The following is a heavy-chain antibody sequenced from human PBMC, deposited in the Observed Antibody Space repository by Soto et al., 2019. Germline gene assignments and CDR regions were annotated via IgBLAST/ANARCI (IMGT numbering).Heavy chain of an antibody. CDR3: ARETADHSSIAARPIDY. CDR1: GFTFSSYG. D-gene: IGHD6-6*01. CDR2: IWYDGSNK. Sequence: GGSLRLSCAASGFTFSSYGMHWVRQAPGKGLEWVAVIWYDGSNKYYADSVKGRFTISRDNSKNTLYLQMNSLRAEDTAVYYCARETADHSSIAARPIDYWGQGTLVTSPQ. J-gene: IGHJ4*02. V-gene: IGHV3-33*01.